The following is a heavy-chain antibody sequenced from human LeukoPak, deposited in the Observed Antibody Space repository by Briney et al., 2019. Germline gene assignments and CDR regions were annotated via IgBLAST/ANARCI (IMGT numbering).Heavy chain of an antibody. J-gene: IGHJ5*02. D-gene: IGHD6-13*01. CDR1: GYTFTSYD. V-gene: IGHV1-8*03. CDR3: ARGDSLSSSYNWFDP. CDR2: MNPNSGNT. Sequence: SVKVSCKASGYTFTSYDINWVRQATGQGLEWMGWMNPNSGNTGYAQKFQGRVTITRNTSISTAYMELSSLRSEDTAVHYCARGDSLSSSYNWFDPWGQGTLVTVSS.